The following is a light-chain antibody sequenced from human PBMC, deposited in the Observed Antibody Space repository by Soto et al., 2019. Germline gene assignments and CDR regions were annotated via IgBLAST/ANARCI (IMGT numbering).Light chain of an antibody. CDR1: TGPVTTTHY. Sequence: QAVVTQEPSLTVSPGGTVTLTCGSSTGPVTTTHYTYWFQQKPGQAPTTRIYDTNNKHSWTPARFSGSLLGGKGALTLSGARPEDEAVYYCLLYHGYVVLFGGGTKLTVL. CDR3: LLYHGYVVL. J-gene: IGLJ2*01. V-gene: IGLV7-46*01. CDR2: DTN.